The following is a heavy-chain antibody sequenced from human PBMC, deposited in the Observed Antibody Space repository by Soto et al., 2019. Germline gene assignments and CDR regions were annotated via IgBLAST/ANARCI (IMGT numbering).Heavy chain of an antibody. D-gene: IGHD3-3*01. Sequence: QVQLVQAVAEVKKPWASVKGSFEAAGDYFISYDIRWLRQAPGHAREWMGRFIAIFGTPNYAQRVGGRVTITADEDTSTANIELRSLRSDDTAVYYCATGGNYDETSALAYWGQGTLVTVSS. CDR2: FIAIFGTP. J-gene: IGHJ4*02. CDR1: GDYFISYD. V-gene: IGHV1-69*01. CDR3: ATGGNYDETSALAY.